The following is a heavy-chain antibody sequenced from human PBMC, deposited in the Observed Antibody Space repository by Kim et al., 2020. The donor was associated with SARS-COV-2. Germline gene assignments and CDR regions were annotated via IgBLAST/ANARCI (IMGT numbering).Heavy chain of an antibody. CDR3: AATISSY. V-gene: IGHV4-34*01. Sequence: SETLSLTCAVYGGSFSGYYWSWIRQPPGKGLEWIGEINHSGSTNYNPSLKSRVTISVDTSKNQFSLKLSSVTAADTAVYYCAATISSYWGQGTLVTVSS. CDR2: INHSGST. CDR1: GGSFSGYY. D-gene: IGHD1-26*01. J-gene: IGHJ4*02.